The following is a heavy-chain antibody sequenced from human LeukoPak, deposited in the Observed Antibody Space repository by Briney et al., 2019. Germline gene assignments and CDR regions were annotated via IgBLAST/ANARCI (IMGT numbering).Heavy chain of an antibody. CDR2: IKQDGSAK. D-gene: IGHD3-22*01. V-gene: IGHV3-7*01. J-gene: IGHJ5*02. Sequence: GGSLRLSCTASGFTFSSYWMSWVRQAPGKGLEWVTNIKQDGSAKCYVDSVKDRFTISRDNAKNSLYLQMNSLRAEDTAVYYCAQECVDSSGYYYVPNWFDPWGQGTLVTVSS. CDR1: GFTFSSYW. CDR3: AQECVDSSGYYYVPNWFDP.